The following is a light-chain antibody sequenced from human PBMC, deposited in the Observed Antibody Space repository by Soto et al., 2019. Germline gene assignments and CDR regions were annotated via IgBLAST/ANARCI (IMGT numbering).Light chain of an antibody. Sequence: EIVLTQSPATLSLSPGERATLSCRASQSVSSYLAWYQQKPGQAPRLLIYDASNRATGIPARFSGGGSGTDFTLTISSQEPEDFAVYYCQQRSNLPWTFGQGTKVEIK. CDR1: QSVSSY. V-gene: IGKV3-11*01. CDR2: DAS. J-gene: IGKJ1*01. CDR3: QQRSNLPWT.